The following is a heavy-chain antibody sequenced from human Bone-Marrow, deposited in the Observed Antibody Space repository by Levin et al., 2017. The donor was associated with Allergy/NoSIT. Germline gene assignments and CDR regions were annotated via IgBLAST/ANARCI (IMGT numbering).Heavy chain of an antibody. V-gene: IGHV4-59*01. J-gene: IGHJ4*02. D-gene: IGHD6-13*01. CDR2: IYYSGST. CDR1: GGSFSSYD. CDR3: ARVGKAVAGKFDY. Sequence: SCTVSGGSFSSYDWSWIRQPPGKGLEWIGYIYYSGSTDYNPSLKSRVTISVDTSKNQFSLKLRSVTAADTAVYYCARVGKAVAGKFDYWGQGTLVTVSS.